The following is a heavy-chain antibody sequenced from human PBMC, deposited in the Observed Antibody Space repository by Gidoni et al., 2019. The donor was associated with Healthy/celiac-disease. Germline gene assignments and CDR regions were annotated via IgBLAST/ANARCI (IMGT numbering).Heavy chain of an antibody. CDR1: GGSFSGYY. J-gene: IGHJ6*02. V-gene: IGHV4-34*01. Sequence: QVQLQQWRAGLLKPSETLSLTCAVYGGSFSGYYWSWIRQPPGKGLGWIGEINHSGSTNYTPSLKSRVTISVDTSKNQFSLKLSSVTAADTAVYYCARGEDGVVRYGMDVWGQGTTVTVSS. CDR2: INHSGST. D-gene: IGHD3-3*01. CDR3: ARGEDGVVRYGMDV.